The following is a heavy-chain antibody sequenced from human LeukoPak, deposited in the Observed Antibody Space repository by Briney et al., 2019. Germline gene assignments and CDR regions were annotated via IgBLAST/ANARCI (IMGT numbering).Heavy chain of an antibody. Sequence: SETLSLTCTVSGVSISGYYWSWIRQPAGKGLEWIGRIYISRGTNYNPSLTSRVIMSVDTSKNQFSLQLTSVTAADTAVYYCARDSSSWYRAHNWFDPWGQGTLVTVSS. CDR3: ARDSSSWYRAHNWFDP. CDR2: IYISRGT. CDR1: GVSISGYY. J-gene: IGHJ5*02. D-gene: IGHD6-13*01. V-gene: IGHV4-4*07.